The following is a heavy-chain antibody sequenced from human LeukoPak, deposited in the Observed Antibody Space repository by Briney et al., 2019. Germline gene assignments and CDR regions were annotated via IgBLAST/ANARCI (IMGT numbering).Heavy chain of an antibody. D-gene: IGHD5-24*01. CDR2: IIPILGIA. V-gene: IGHV1-69*04. J-gene: IGHJ4*02. Sequence: GASVKVSCKASGGTFSSYAISWVRQAPGQGLEWMGRIIPILGIANYAQKFQGRVTITADKSTSTAYMELSSLRSEDTAVYYCASVEMATNNPTGVDYWGQGTLVTVSS. CDR3: ASVEMATNNPTGVDY. CDR1: GGTFSSYA.